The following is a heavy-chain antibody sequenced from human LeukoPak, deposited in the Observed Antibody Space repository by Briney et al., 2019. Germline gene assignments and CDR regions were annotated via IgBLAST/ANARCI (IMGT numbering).Heavy chain of an antibody. Sequence: GGSLRLSCAASGFTFSSYSMNWVRQAPGKGLEWASSISSSSSYIYYADSVKGRFTISRDNAKNSLYLQMNSLRAEDTAVYYCASPYSSRWYELCYWGQGTLVTVSS. CDR3: ASPYSSRWYELCY. V-gene: IGHV3-21*01. CDR1: GFTFSSYS. D-gene: IGHD6-13*01. J-gene: IGHJ4*02. CDR2: ISSSSSYI.